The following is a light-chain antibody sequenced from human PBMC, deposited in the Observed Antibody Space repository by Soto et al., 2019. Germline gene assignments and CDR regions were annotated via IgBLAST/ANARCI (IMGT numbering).Light chain of an antibody. CDR2: DAS. V-gene: IGKV3-11*01. CDR1: QSVSNY. J-gene: IGKJ4*01. CDR3: QQRSSWPLLT. Sequence: EIVLTQSPATLSLSPGERATLSCRASQSVSNYLAWFQQKPCQAPRLLIYDASNRATGIPARFSGSGSGTDFTLTISSLEPEDFEVYYCQQRSSWPLLTFGGWTKVEI.